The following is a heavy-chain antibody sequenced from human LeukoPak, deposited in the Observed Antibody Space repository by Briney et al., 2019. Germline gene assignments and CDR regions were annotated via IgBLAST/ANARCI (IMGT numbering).Heavy chain of an antibody. J-gene: IGHJ4*02. CDR1: GFTFSNFD. CDR2: ISNMSSTK. Sequence: GGSLRLSCAVSGFTFSNFDMNWVRQAPGKGLEWVSYISNMSSTKYYADSVKGRFTISRDSAQNSLYLQMNSLRDEDTAIYYCARGKIGYYYGDSDGFWGQGTLVTVSS. V-gene: IGHV3-48*02. CDR3: ARGKIGYYYGDSDGF. D-gene: IGHD4-17*01.